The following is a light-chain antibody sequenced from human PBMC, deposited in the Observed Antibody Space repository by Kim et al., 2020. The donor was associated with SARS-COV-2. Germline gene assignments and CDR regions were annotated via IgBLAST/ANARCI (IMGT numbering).Light chain of an antibody. J-gene: IGKJ1*01. CDR1: QDLRSD. Sequence: PYVGDRVTIPCRASQDLRSDLSWYQQKPGKAPKRLIYEAASLQSGVPSRFSGSGSGTGFTLTITSLQPEDFATYFCLQHNSFPWTFGHGTKVDIK. CDR3: LQHNSFPWT. CDR2: EAA. V-gene: IGKV1-17*01.